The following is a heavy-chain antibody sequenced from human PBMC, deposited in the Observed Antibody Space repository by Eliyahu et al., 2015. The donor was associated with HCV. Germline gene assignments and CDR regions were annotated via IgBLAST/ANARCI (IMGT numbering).Heavy chain of an antibody. D-gene: IGHD3-16*01. CDR3: ATTFGIGLLGKKKFDY. CDR1: GXXFSSYA. V-gene: IGHV3-23*01. Sequence: EVQLLESGGGLVQPGGSLRXSCAASGXXFSSYAMSWVRQAPGKGLEWVSAISGSGGSTYYADSVKGRFTISRDNSKNTLYLQMNSLRAEDTAVYYCATTFGIGLLGKKKFDYWGQGTLVTVSS. CDR2: ISGSGGST. J-gene: IGHJ4*02.